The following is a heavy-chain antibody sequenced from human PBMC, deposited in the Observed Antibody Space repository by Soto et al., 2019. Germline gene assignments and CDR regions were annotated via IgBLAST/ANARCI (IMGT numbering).Heavy chain of an antibody. CDR2: IKSKTDGGTT. CDR1: GFTFSNAW. D-gene: IGHD3-3*01. CDR3: TTAQGVAFWSGYYDY. Sequence: GGSLRLSCAASGFTFSNAWMSWVRQAPGKGLEWVGRIKSKTDGGTTDYAAPVKGRFTISRDDSKNTLYLQMNSLKTEDTAVYYCTTAQGVAFWSGYYDYWGQGTLVTVSS. V-gene: IGHV3-15*01. J-gene: IGHJ4*02.